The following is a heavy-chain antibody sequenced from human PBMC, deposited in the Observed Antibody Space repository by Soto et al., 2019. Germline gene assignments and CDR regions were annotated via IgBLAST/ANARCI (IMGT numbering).Heavy chain of an antibody. CDR1: GFSLSTSGVG. CDR3: AHRNAYGPNYYYCGMDV. CDR2: IYWDDDK. D-gene: IGHD4-17*01. Sequence: QITLKESGPTLVKPTQTLTLTCTFSGFSLSTSGVGVGWIRQPPGKALEWLALIYWDDDKRYSPFLKSRPTITTDTTKNRVVLTMTNMDPVDTATYYCAHRNAYGPNYYYCGMDVWGQGTTVTVSS. J-gene: IGHJ6*02. V-gene: IGHV2-5*02.